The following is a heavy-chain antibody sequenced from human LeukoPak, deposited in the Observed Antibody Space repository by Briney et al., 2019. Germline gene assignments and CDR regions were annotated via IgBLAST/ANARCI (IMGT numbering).Heavy chain of an antibody. D-gene: IGHD3-10*01. J-gene: IGHJ6*02. CDR1: GGSISSGGYY. Sequence: SETLSLTCTVSGGSISSGGYYWSWIRQHPGRGLEWIGYIYYSGSTYYNPSLKSRVTISVDTSKNQFSLKLSSVTAADTAVYYCARDNGSPGDYYYGMDVCGQGTTVTVSS. V-gene: IGHV4-31*03. CDR3: ARDNGSPGDYYYGMDV. CDR2: IYYSGST.